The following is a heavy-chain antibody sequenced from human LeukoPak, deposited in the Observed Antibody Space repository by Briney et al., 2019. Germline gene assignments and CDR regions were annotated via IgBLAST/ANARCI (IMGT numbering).Heavy chain of an antibody. V-gene: IGHV1-69*13. Sequence: SVKVSCKASGGTFNNYGISWVRQAPGQGLEWMGGIIPIFHTPNYAQKFQGVTIIADESTRTAYMELSSLRSEDTAVYYCARDPPDPWGQGTLVTVSS. CDR2: IIPIFHTP. CDR3: ARDPPDP. J-gene: IGHJ5*02. CDR1: GGTFNNYG.